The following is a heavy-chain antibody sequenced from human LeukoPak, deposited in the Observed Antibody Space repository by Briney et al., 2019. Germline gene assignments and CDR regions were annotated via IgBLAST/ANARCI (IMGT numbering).Heavy chain of an antibody. CDR3: ASYDYVCGSYLN. V-gene: IGHV1-69*13. D-gene: IGHD3-16*02. J-gene: IGHJ4*02. Sequence: SVKVSCRASGGTFSSYAISWVRQAPGQGLEWMGGIIPIFGTANYAQKFQGRVTITADESTSTAYMGLSSLRSEDTAVYYCASYDYVCGSYLNWGQGTLVTVSS. CDR1: GGTFSSYA. CDR2: IIPIFGTA.